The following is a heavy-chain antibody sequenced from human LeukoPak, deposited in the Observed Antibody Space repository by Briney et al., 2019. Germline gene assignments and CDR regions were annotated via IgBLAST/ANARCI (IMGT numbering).Heavy chain of an antibody. CDR2: IYYSGST. D-gene: IGHD3-9*01. CDR1: GGSISSYY. J-gene: IGHJ6*02. Sequence: SETLSLTCTVSGGSISSYYWSWIRQPPGKGLEWVGYIYYSGSTNYNPSLKSRVTISVDTSKNQCSLKLSSVTAADTAVYYCARDRSVRYFDWLSDYYYGMDVWGQGTTVTVSS. CDR3: ARDRSVRYFDWLSDYYYGMDV. V-gene: IGHV4-59*01.